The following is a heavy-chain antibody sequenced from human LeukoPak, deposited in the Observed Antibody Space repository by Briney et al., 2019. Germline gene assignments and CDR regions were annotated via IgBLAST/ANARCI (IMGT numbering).Heavy chain of an antibody. J-gene: IGHJ3*02. CDR1: GGTFSSYA. Sequence: GASVKVSCKASGGTFSSYAISWVRQAPGQGLEWMGRIIPILGIANYAQKFQGRVTITADKSTSTAYMELSSLRSEDTAVYYCARTIAARRPGGGAFDIWGQGTMVTVSS. CDR3: ARTIAARRPGGGAFDI. V-gene: IGHV1-69*04. CDR2: IIPILGIA. D-gene: IGHD6-6*01.